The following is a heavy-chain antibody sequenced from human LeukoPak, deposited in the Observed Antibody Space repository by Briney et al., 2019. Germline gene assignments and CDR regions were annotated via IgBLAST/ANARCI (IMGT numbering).Heavy chain of an antibody. CDR1: GGSISGYY. V-gene: IGHV4-4*07. CDR3: ARGVDSYGIDY. D-gene: IGHD5-18*01. J-gene: IGHJ4*02. CDR2: IYVSEST. Sequence: PSETLSLTCTVSGGSISGYYWNWIRQPAGKGLEWIGRIYVSESTNYNPSLKSRVSMSVDASKNQFSLKLSSVTAADTAMYYCARGVDSYGIDYWGQGSLATVSS.